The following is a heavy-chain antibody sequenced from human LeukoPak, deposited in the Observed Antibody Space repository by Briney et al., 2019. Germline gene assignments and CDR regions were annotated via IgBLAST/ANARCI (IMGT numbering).Heavy chain of an antibody. Sequence: PGGSLRLSCAASGFIFSSYGMHWVRQAPGKGLEWVGRIKSKTDGGTTDYAAPVKGRFTISRDDSKNTLYLQMNSLKTEDTAVYYCTTDRVDEDYYGSGSIAQGDYYYYGMDVWGQGTTVTVSS. V-gene: IGHV3-15*07. CDR3: TTDRVDEDYYGSGSIAQGDYYYYGMDV. CDR2: IKSKTDGGTT. D-gene: IGHD3-10*01. J-gene: IGHJ6*02. CDR1: GFIFSSYG.